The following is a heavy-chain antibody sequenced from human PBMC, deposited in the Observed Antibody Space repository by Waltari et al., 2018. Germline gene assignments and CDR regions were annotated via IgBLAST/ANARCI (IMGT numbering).Heavy chain of an antibody. D-gene: IGHD6-19*01. CDR1: GGTFSSYA. CDR2: IIPILGTA. CDR3: ARDENPEQWLNR. J-gene: IGHJ4*02. V-gene: IGHV1-69*05. Sequence: QVQLVQSGAEVKKPGSSVKVSCKASGGTFSSYAISWVRQAPGQGLEWIVGIIPILGTANYAQKFQGRVTINTDESTSTAYMELSSLRSEDTAVYYCARDENPEQWLNRWGQGTLVTVSS.